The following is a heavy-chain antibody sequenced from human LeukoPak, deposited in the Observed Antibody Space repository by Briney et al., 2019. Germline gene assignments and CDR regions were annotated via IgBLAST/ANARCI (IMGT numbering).Heavy chain of an antibody. CDR2: IYHSGTT. CDR3: ARGVIAAGGNDFDY. Sequence: SETLSLTCTVSDYSISNGYFWGWIRQPPGKGLEWIGSIYHSGTTYYNPSLKSRVTMSVDTSKNQLSLKVISVTAADTAVYYCARGVIAAGGNDFDYWGQGTLVTVSS. V-gene: IGHV4-38-2*02. CDR1: DYSISNGYF. D-gene: IGHD6-13*01. J-gene: IGHJ4*02.